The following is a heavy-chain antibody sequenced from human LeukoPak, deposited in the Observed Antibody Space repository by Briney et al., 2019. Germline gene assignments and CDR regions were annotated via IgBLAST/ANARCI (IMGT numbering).Heavy chain of an antibody. V-gene: IGHV3-43D*03. D-gene: IGHD6-19*01. CDR2: ISWDGGST. Sequence: GGSLRLSCAASGFTFDDYAMHWVRQAPGKGLEWVSLISWDGGSTYYADSVKGRFTISRDNSKNSLYLQMNSLRAEDTVLYYCAKAYSSGWTPFDYWGQGTLVTVSS. CDR1: GFTFDDYA. J-gene: IGHJ4*02. CDR3: AKAYSSGWTPFDY.